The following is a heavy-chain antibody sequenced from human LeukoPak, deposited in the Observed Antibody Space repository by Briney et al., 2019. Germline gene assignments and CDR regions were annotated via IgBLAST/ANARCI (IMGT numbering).Heavy chain of an antibody. J-gene: IGHJ4*02. V-gene: IGHV3-48*03. D-gene: IGHD1-26*01. Sequence: PGGSLRLSCAASGFTFNSYEMNWVRQAPGKGLEWVSCINSGGSAIYYADSVKGRFTISRDNAKNSLYLQMNSLRADDTAVYYCARGGSYVHYWGQGTLVTVSS. CDR3: ARGGSYVHY. CDR2: INSGGSAI. CDR1: GFTFNSYE.